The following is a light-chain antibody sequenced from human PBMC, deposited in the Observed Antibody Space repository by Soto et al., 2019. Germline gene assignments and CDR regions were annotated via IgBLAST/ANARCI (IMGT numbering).Light chain of an antibody. Sequence: EIVMTQSPATLSVSPGEKATLSCRASQTVSNNFAWYQQKPGQAPRLLIYFASTRATGIPARLSGSRSRTEFTLNGSSLESGDFAVYYRQKYNQWPLTCGGGTKAETK. CDR1: QTVSNN. J-gene: IGKJ4*02. V-gene: IGKV3-15*01. CDR2: FAS. CDR3: QKYNQWPLT.